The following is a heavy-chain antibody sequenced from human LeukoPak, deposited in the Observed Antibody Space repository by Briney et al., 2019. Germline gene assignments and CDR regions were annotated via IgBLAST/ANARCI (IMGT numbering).Heavy chain of an antibody. Sequence: SETLSLTCTVSGGSISSYYWSWIRQPPGKGLEWIGYIYYSGSTNYNPSLKSRVTISVDTSKNQFSLKLSSVTAADTAVYYCARDSEVLHAFDIWGQGTMVTVSS. V-gene: IGHV4-59*01. CDR1: GGSISSYY. CDR3: ARDSEVLHAFDI. J-gene: IGHJ3*02. CDR2: IYYSGST.